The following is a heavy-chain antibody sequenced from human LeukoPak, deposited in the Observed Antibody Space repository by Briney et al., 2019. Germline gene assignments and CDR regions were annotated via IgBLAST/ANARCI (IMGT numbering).Heavy chain of an antibody. CDR2: IYYSGST. CDR3: ARGVDYDNNYFQYGMDV. V-gene: IGHV4-39*01. J-gene: IGHJ6*02. CDR1: GGSISSSSYY. D-gene: IGHD3-9*01. Sequence: PSETLSLTCTVSGGSISSSSYYWGWIRQPPGKGLEWIVSIYYSGSTYYNPSLKSRVTISVDTSKNQFSLKLSSVTAADTAVYYCARGVDYDNNYFQYGMDVWGRGTTVTVSS.